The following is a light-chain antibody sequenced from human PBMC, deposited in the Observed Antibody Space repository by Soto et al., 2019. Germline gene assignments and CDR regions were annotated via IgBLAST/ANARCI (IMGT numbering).Light chain of an antibody. CDR3: QQYNNCPTFT. J-gene: IGKJ2*01. Sequence: EIVMTQSPATLSVSPGERATLSCRASQSISSSLAWYQQKPGQAPRLLIYGASTRATGIPARFSGSGSGTEFTLTISSLQSEDFAVYYCQQYNNCPTFTFGQGTRLEIK. V-gene: IGKV3-15*01. CDR2: GAS. CDR1: QSISSS.